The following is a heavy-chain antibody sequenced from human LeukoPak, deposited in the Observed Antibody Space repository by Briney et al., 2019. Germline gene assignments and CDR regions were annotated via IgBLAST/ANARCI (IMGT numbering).Heavy chain of an antibody. CDR1: GYSISSGYY. CDR2: IYHSGST. V-gene: IGHV4-38-2*02. J-gene: IGHJ5*02. Sequence: PSETLSLTCTGSGYSISSGYYWGWIRQPPGKGLEWIGSIYHSGSTYYNPSLKSRVTISVDTSKNQFSLKLSSVTAADTAVYYCARGPYCSSTSCYVGFVGWFDPWGQGTLVTVSS. D-gene: IGHD2-2*01. CDR3: ARGPYCSSTSCYVGFVGWFDP.